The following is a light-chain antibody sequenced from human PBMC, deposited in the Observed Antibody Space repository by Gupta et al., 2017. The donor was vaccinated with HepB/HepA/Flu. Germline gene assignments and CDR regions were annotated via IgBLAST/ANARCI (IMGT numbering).Light chain of an antibody. CDR3: QQYGTSPLT. Sequence: EIVLTQSPGTLSWSTGERATLSCRARQSVSSSYLAWYQQKPGQAPRLLIYRTSSRATGIPDRFSGSGSGTDFTLTISRLEPEDFAVYYCQQYGTSPLTFGGGTKVEIK. J-gene: IGKJ4*01. V-gene: IGKV3-20*01. CDR1: QSVSSSY. CDR2: RTS.